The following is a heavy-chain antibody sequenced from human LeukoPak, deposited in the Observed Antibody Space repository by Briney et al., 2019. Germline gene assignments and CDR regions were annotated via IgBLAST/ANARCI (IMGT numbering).Heavy chain of an antibody. CDR1: GGSLSSSSYY. Sequence: SETLSLTCTVSGGSLSSSSYYWGWIRQPPGTGLEWIGSIYYSGSTYYDPSLKSRVTISVDTSKNQFSLKLSSVTAADAAVYYYARWVRLYASNWFDPGGQGTLVTVSS. J-gene: IGHJ5*02. D-gene: IGHD5/OR15-5a*01. V-gene: IGHV4-39*01. CDR3: ARWVRLYASNWFDP. CDR2: IYYSGST.